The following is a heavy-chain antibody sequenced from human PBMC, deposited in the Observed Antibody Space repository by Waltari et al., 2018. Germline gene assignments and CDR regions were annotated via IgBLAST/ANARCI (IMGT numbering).Heavy chain of an antibody. CDR2: INPNSGGT. CDR3: ARGPRTQGDV. V-gene: IGHV1-2*02. J-gene: IGHJ6*02. Sequence: QVQLVQSGAEVKKPGSSVQVSCKASGGTFSSYAISWVRQAPGQGLEWMGGINPNSGGTNYAQKFQGRVTMTRDTSISTAYMELSRLRSDDTAVYYCARGPRTQGDVWGQGTTVTVSS. CDR1: GGTFSSYA.